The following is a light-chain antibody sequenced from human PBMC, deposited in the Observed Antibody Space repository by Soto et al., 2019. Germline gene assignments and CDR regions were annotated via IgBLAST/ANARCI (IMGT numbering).Light chain of an antibody. CDR1: QRIRND. CDR2: ATS. J-gene: IGKJ4*01. Sequence: GGSVPIPCRASQRIRNDLGLYQQKPGNAPNLLSDATSRLQGGVPARFSGSGYGTGFTLTISSLQPEEFAAYDCLQDNSYPLTAGGGTNAE. CDR3: LQDNSYPLT. V-gene: IGKV1-6*02.